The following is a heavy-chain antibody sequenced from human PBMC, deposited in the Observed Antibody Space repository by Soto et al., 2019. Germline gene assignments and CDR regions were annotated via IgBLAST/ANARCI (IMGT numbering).Heavy chain of an antibody. V-gene: IGHV3-23*01. D-gene: IGHD4-17*01. J-gene: IGHJ2*01. CDR3: AKTHRATTVVNRYLYFDL. CDR1: VFTFGAFA. Sequence: PWGLLLVSCASSVFTFGAFAMSRVRQRPGNGLEWVSSLSGGGGSTYYNNSVRGRFTISRDNSNSTLFLQMNKLRAEDTAVYFCAKTHRATTVVNRYLYFDLWGRGTMVTVSS. CDR2: LSGGGGST.